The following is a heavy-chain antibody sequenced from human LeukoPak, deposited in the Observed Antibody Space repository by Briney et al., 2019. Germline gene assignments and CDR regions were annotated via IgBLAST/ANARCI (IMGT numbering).Heavy chain of an antibody. D-gene: IGHD3-22*01. CDR2: IKTDGSIP. J-gene: IGHJ4*02. Sequence: GGSLRLSCAASGFSFSVFWMHWVRQAPGKGPVWVSRIKTDGSIPDYAHSVKGRFTFSTDNAQNTPYLQINSPRAGATPVSNCSTCLSYHDSSGYSSPFDYWGQGTLVTVSS. V-gene: IGHV3-74*01. CDR3: STCLSYHDSSGYSSPFDY. CDR1: GFSFSVFW.